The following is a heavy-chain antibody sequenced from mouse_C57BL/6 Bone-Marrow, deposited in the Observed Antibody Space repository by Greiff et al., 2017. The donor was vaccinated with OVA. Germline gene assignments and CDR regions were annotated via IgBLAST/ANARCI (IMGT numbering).Heavy chain of an antibody. CDR3: TLLLRYWYFEV. J-gene: IGHJ1*03. Sequence: VQLQQSGAELVRPGASVKLSCTASGFNITDDYMHWVKQRPEQGLEWIGWIDPENGDTEYASKFQGKATITADTSSNTAYLQLSSLTSEDTAVYYSTLLLRYWYFEVWGTGTTVTVSS. CDR1: GFNITDDY. V-gene: IGHV14-4*01. D-gene: IGHD1-1*01. CDR2: IDPENGDT.